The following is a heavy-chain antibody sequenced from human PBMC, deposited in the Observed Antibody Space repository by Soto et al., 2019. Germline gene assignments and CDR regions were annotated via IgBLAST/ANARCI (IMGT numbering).Heavy chain of an antibody. CDR3: TKEYIVGTTWGYFES. CDR2: ISYDGSNE. J-gene: IGHJ4*02. CDR1: GFIFSTYG. V-gene: IGHV3-30*18. Sequence: QVQLVQSGGGVVQPGRSLRLSCVASGFIFSTYGMHWVRQVPGKGLEWVAHISYDGSNEYYADSVKGRFTVSRDNAKKTLDLQMNGLKTGDTAIYYCTKEYIVGTTWGYFESWGQGARVIVSS. D-gene: IGHD1-1*01.